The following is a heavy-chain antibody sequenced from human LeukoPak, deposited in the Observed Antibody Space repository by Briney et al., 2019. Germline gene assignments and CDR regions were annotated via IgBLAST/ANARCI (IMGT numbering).Heavy chain of an antibody. J-gene: IGHJ6*04. V-gene: IGHV3-30*18. Sequence: GRSLRLSCAASGFTFSSYGMHWVRQAPGKGLEWVAVISYDGSNKYYAGSVKGRFTISRDNSKNTLYLQMNSLRAEDTAVYYCAKDFDWLYYYYGMDVWGKGTTVTVSS. D-gene: IGHD3-9*01. CDR1: GFTFSSYG. CDR3: AKDFDWLYYYYGMDV. CDR2: ISYDGSNK.